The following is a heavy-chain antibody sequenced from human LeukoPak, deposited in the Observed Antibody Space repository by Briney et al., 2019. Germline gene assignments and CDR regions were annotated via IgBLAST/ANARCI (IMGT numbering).Heavy chain of an antibody. D-gene: IGHD6-13*01. V-gene: IGHV4-34*01. Sequence: SETLSLTCAVYGGSFSGYYWSWIRQPPGKGLEWIGEINHSGSTNYNPSLKSRVTISVDTSKNQFPLKLSSVTAADTAVYYCARGPPGYSSSWYYFDYWGQGTLVTVSS. CDR3: ARGPPGYSSSWYYFDY. J-gene: IGHJ4*02. CDR1: GGSFSGYY. CDR2: INHSGST.